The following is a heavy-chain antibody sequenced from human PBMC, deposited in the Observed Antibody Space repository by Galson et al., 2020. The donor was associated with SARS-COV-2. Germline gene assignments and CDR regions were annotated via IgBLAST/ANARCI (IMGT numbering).Heavy chain of an antibody. J-gene: IGHJ2*01. Sequence: SETLSLTCTVSGYSISSGYYWGWIRQPPGKGLEWIGSIYHSGSTYYNPSLKSRVTIPVDTSKNQFSLKLSSVTAADTAVYYCARVGNYYDFWSGYLSYWYFDLWGRGTLVTVSS. CDR2: IYHSGST. CDR1: GYSISSGYY. CDR3: ARVGNYYDFWSGYLSYWYFDL. V-gene: IGHV4-38-2*02. D-gene: IGHD3-3*01.